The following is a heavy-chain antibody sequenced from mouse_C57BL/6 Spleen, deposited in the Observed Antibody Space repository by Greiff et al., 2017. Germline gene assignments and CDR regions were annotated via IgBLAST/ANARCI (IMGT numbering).Heavy chain of an antibody. J-gene: IGHJ3*01. D-gene: IGHD1-1*01. V-gene: IGHV1-42*01. CDR3: ARSGYYGTSWFAY. CDR2: INPSTGGT. Sequence: VQLQQSGPELVKPGASVKISCKASGYSFTGYYMNWVKQSPEKSLEWIGEINPSTGGTTYNQKFKAKATLTVDKSSSTAYMQLKSLTSEDSAVYYCARSGYYGTSWFAYWGQGTLVTVSA. CDR1: GYSFTGYY.